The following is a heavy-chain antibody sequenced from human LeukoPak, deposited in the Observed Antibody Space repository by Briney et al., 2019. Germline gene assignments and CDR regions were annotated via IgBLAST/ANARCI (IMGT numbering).Heavy chain of an antibody. D-gene: IGHD3-9*01. CDR3: ARVQRITIFSSRHPEFDY. V-gene: IGHV1-3*01. CDR1: GYTFTSYA. J-gene: IGHJ4*02. Sequence: ASVKVSCKASGYTFTSYAMRWVRQAPGQRLEWMGWINAGNGNTKYSQKFQGRVTITRDTSASTAYMELSSLRSEDTAVYYCARVQRITIFSSRHPEFDYWGQGTLVTVSS. CDR2: INAGNGNT.